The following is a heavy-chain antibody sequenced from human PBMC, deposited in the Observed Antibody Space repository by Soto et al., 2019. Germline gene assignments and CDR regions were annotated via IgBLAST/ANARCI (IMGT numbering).Heavy chain of an antibody. Sequence: GGSLRLSCAASGFTFSNAWMNWVRQAPGKGLEWVGRIKSKTDGGTTDYAAPVKGRFTISRDDSKNTLYLQMNSLKTEDTAVYYCSQTTVVPVYYYYYGMDVWGQGTTVTVSS. CDR2: IKSKTDGGTT. J-gene: IGHJ6*02. D-gene: IGHD4-17*01. CDR1: GFTFSNAW. V-gene: IGHV3-15*07. CDR3: SQTTVVPVYYYYYGMDV.